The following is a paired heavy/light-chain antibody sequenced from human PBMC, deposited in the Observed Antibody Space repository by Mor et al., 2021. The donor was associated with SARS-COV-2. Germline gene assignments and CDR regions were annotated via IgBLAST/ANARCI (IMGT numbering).Light chain of an antibody. V-gene: IGKV1-6*01. CDR1: EAIRND. Sequence: AIQMTQSPSSLSASVGDRVTITCRASEAIRNDLGWYQQKPGKAPKLLIYGASTLQSGVPSRFSGSGSGTDFTLTISSLQPEDFATYYCLQDYSYPGTFGQGTKVELK. CDR2: GAS. J-gene: IGKJ1*01. CDR3: LQDYSYPGT.
Heavy chain of an antibody. CDR3: ATRVAAAANY. CDR1: GFTYGSYT. CDR2: IRGSGDVT. V-gene: IGHV3-23*01. J-gene: IGHJ4*02. Sequence: EVQLLESGGGVVQPGGSLRLSCVASGFTYGSYTMSWVRQAPGKGLDWVSAIRGSGDVTYYADSVKGRFTISSDSSRRTVYLQMNGLRAEDTAVYYCATRVAAAANYWGQGTLVTVSS. D-gene: IGHD6-13*01.